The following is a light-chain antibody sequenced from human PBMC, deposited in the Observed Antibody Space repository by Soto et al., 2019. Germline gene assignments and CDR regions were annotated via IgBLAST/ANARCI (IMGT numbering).Light chain of an antibody. CDR1: SCFVGSFSL. CDR2: EGH. Sequence: QSALTQPASVSGAPGQSITISCTGNSCFVGSFSLVSWYQQHPGKAPKVMISEGHRRPSGVPDRFSGSTSVNTASLTISGLQADDEAEYYCCLYVGATTYVFGTGTKVTVL. V-gene: IGLV2-23*01. CDR3: CLYVGATTYV. J-gene: IGLJ1*01.